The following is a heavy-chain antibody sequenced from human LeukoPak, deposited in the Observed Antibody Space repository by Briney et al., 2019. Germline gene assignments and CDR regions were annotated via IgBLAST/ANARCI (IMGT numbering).Heavy chain of an antibody. J-gene: IGHJ5*02. V-gene: IGHV3-7*01. CDR2: IKQDGSEK. CDR1: GFTFSSYW. CDR3: ARDQGLEYSRGLRNNWFDP. D-gene: IGHD6-6*01. Sequence: GRSLRLSCAASGFTFSSYWMSWVRQAPGKGLEWVANIKQDGSEKYYVDSVKGRFTISRDNAKNSLYLQMNSLRAEDTAVYYCARDQGLEYSRGLRNNWFDPWGQGTLVTVSS.